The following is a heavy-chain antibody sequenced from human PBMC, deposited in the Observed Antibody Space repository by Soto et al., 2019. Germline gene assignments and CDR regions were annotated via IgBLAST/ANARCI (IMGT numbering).Heavy chain of an antibody. J-gene: IGHJ4*02. CDR3: AKDLLPGIAVAGTVFDY. V-gene: IGHV3-23*01. CDR2: ISGSGGST. Sequence: EVQLLESGGGLVQPGGSLRLSCAASGFTFSSYAMSWVRQAPGKGLEWVSAISGSGGSTYYAESVKGRFPISSDNSKNTLYLPMNSLRAEDTAVYYCAKDLLPGIAVAGTVFDYWGQGTLVTVSS. CDR1: GFTFSSYA. D-gene: IGHD6-19*01.